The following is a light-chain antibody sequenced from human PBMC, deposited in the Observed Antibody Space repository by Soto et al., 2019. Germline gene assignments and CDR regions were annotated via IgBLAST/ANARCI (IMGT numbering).Light chain of an antibody. CDR3: SSYAGSNNFGV. Sequence: QSALTQPPSASGSPGQSVTISCTGTSSDVGDYNYVSWYQQHPGKAPKLMIYEVSKRPSGVPDRFSGSKSGNTASLTVSGLQAEAEADYYCSSYAGSNNFGVFGGGTQLTVL. V-gene: IGLV2-8*01. J-gene: IGLJ2*01. CDR1: SSDVGDYNY. CDR2: EVS.